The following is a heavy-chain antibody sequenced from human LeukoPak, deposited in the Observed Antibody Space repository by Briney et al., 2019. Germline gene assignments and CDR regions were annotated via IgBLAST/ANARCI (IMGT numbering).Heavy chain of an antibody. J-gene: IGHJ5*02. CDR3: ARDRLQLQS. Sequence: SETLSLTCTVSGGSISSSSYYWGWIRQPPGKGLEWIGYIYYSGSTNYNPSLKSRVTISVDTSKNQFSLKLSSVTAADTAVYYCARDRLQLQSWGQGTLVTVSS. D-gene: IGHD5-24*01. V-gene: IGHV4-61*01. CDR2: IYYSGST. CDR1: GGSISSSSYY.